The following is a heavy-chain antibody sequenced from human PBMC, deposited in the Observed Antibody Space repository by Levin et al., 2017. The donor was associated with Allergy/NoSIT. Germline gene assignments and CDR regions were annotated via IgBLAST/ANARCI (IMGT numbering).Heavy chain of an antibody. V-gene: IGHV3-33*01. CDR1: GFTFSSYG. J-gene: IGHJ4*02. CDR2: IWYDGSNK. D-gene: IGHD3-16*01. Sequence: GESLKISCAASGFTFSSYGMHWVRQAPGKGLEWVAVIWYDGSNKYYADSVKGRFTISRDNSKNTLYLQMNSLRAEDTAVYYCARDGGLRGYFDYWGQGTLVTVSS. CDR3: ARDGGLRGYFDY.